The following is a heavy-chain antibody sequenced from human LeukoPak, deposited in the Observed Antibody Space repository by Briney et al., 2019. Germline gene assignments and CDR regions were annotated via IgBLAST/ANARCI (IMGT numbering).Heavy chain of an antibody. V-gene: IGHV3-7*01. CDR1: GFTFSNYW. J-gene: IGHJ6*04. D-gene: IGHD3-10*02. Sequence: GGSLRLSCAASGFTFSNYWMSWVRQAPGKGLEWVANIRQDGSEIYYVDSVKGRFTISRDNAKNSLYLQMNSLRAEDTAVYYCAELGITMIGGVWGKGTTVTISS. CDR3: AELGITMIGGV. CDR2: IRQDGSEI.